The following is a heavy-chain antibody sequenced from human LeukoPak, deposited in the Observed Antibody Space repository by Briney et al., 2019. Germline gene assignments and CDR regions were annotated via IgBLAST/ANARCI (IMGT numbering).Heavy chain of an antibody. J-gene: IGHJ5*02. CDR3: ARHLCSSTSCYTGTNWFDP. CDR1: GYSISSGYY. V-gene: IGHV4-38-2*01. D-gene: IGHD2-2*02. Sequence: SXTLSLTSAVAGYSISSGYYWGWIRPPPGKGLEWIGSIYHSGSTYYNPSLKSRVTISVDTSKNQFSLKLSSVTAADTAVYYCARHLCSSTSCYTGTNWFDPWGQGTLVTVSS. CDR2: IYHSGST.